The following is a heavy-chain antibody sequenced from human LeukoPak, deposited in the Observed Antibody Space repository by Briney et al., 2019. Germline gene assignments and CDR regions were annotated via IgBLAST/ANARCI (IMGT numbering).Heavy chain of an antibody. Sequence: ASVKVSCKASGYTFTGYYMHWVRQAPGQGLEWMGWINPNSGGTNYAQKFQGRVTMTRDTSISTAYIELSRLRSDDTAVYYCARTHGTGAPDAFDIWGQGTMVTVSS. V-gene: IGHV1-2*02. CDR1: GYTFTGYY. CDR2: INPNSGGT. CDR3: ARTHGTGAPDAFDI. J-gene: IGHJ3*02. D-gene: IGHD7-27*01.